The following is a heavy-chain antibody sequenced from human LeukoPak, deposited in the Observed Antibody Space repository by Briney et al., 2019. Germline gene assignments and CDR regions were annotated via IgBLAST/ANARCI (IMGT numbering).Heavy chain of an antibody. J-gene: IGHJ5*02. V-gene: IGHV4-31*03. CDR2: IYYSGST. CDR1: GGSISSGGYY. D-gene: IGHD3-10*01. CDR3: ARVDPFNMVRGVIDP. Sequence: PSETLSLICTVSGGSISSGGYYWSWIRQHPGKGLEWIGYIYYSGSTYYNPSLKSRVTISVDTSKNQFSLKLSSVTAADTAVYYCARVDPFNMVRGVIDPWGQGTLVTVSS.